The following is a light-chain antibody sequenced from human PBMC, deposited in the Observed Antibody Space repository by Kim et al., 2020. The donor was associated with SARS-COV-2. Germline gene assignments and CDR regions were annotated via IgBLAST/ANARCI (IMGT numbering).Light chain of an antibody. CDR1: NIGSKS. J-gene: IGLJ3*02. CDR2: RDN. V-gene: IGLV3-9*01. CDR3: LVWVYTTAWV. Sequence: SYELTQPLSVSVALGQTARITCGGNNIGSKSVHWYRQKPGQAPVLVIYRDNNRPSGIPERFSGSNSGNTATLTISTAQAGDEADYYCLVWVYTTAWVFGGGTQLTVL.